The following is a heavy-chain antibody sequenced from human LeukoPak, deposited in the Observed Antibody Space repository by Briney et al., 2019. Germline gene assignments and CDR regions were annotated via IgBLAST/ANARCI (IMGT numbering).Heavy chain of an antibody. V-gene: IGHV3-7*01. J-gene: IGHJ4*02. CDR1: GFPFSSFW. CDR2: IRQDGNQM. D-gene: IGHD6-13*01. Sequence: HTGGSLRLSCAASGFPFSSFWMSWVRQAPGKGLEWVANIRQDGNQMHYVNSVKGRFTISRDNSKNSVYLQMSSLTVEHTAVYYCATSQAAAGNDWGQGTLVTVSS. CDR3: ATSQAAAGND.